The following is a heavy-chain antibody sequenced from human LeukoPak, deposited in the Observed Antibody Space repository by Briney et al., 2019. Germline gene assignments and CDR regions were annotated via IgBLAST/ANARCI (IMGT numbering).Heavy chain of an antibody. CDR3: ARGVIAAAGTDWFDP. Sequence: GASVKVSCKASGYTFTSYDINWVRQATGQGLEWMGWMNPNSGNTGYAQKFQGRVTMTRNTSRSTAYMELSSLRSEDTAVYYCARGVIAAAGTDWFDPWGQGTLVTVSS. V-gene: IGHV1-8*01. D-gene: IGHD6-13*01. CDR2: MNPNSGNT. CDR1: GYTFTSYD. J-gene: IGHJ5*02.